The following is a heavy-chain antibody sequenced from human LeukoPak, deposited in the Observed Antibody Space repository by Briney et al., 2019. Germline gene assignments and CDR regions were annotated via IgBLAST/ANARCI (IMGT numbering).Heavy chain of an antibody. Sequence: SETLSLTCTVSGGSISSSSYYWGWIRQPPGKGLEWIGSIYYSGSTYYNPSLKRRVTISVDTSKNQFSLKLSSVTAADTAVYYCRGILTGYYPPFNWFDPWGQGTLVTVSS. CDR3: RGILTGYYPPFNWFDP. D-gene: IGHD3-9*01. CDR1: GGSISSSSYY. CDR2: IYYSGST. V-gene: IGHV4-39*07. J-gene: IGHJ5*02.